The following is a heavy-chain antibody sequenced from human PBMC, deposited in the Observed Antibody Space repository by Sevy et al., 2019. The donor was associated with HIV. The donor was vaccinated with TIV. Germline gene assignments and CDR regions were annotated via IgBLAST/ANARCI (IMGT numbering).Heavy chain of an antibody. CDR2: ISSSSSTI. CDR3: ARVYCGGDCYSSYYYYGMDV. Sequence: GGSLRLSCAASGFTFSSYSMNWVRQAPGKGLEWVSYISSSSSTIYYEDPVKGRFTISRDNAKNSLYLQMNSLRDEDTALYYCARVYCGGDCYSSYYYYGMDVWGQGTTVTVSS. CDR1: GFTFSSYS. J-gene: IGHJ6*02. V-gene: IGHV3-48*02. D-gene: IGHD2-21*02.